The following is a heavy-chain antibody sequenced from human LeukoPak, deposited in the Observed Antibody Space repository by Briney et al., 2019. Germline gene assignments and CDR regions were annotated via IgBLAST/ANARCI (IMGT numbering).Heavy chain of an antibody. V-gene: IGHV1-18*01. Sequence: ASVKVSCKASGYTFTSYGISWVRRAPGQGLEWMGWISAYNGNTNYAQKLQGRVTMTTDTSTSTAYMELRSLRSDDTAVYYCARRGSYDFWSGYSEYFDYWGQGTLVTVSS. J-gene: IGHJ4*02. CDR2: ISAYNGNT. D-gene: IGHD3-3*01. CDR3: ARRGSYDFWSGYSEYFDY. CDR1: GYTFTSYG.